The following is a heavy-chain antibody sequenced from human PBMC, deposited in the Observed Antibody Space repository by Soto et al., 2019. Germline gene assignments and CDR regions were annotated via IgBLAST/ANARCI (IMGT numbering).Heavy chain of an antibody. CDR3: ASSSLYGIDV. CDR1: GGSISSGYYY. J-gene: IGHJ6*02. V-gene: IGHV4-30-4*01. CDR2: IYYSGNT. Sequence: SETLSLTCSVSGGSISSGYYYWSWIRQPPGKGLEWIGNIYYSGNTYYNPSLKSRLIISIDTSKNKFYLKVGSVTAADSAVYYCASSSLYGIDVWGQGPTVTVYS.